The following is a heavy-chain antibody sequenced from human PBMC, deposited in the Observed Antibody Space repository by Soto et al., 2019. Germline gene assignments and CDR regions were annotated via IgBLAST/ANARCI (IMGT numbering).Heavy chain of an antibody. Sequence: EVQLLESGGGLVQPGGSPRLSCAASGFSFGSYAMSWVRQAPGKGLEWVSTISGSGRATYYADSVKGRFTISRDNSKNTLYLEMNSLRAEDMAIYHCAKGHSYYDFRLEYWGQGTLVTVSS. CDR2: ISGSGRAT. CDR1: GFSFGSYA. V-gene: IGHV3-23*01. J-gene: IGHJ4*02. CDR3: AKGHSYYDFRLEY. D-gene: IGHD3-3*01.